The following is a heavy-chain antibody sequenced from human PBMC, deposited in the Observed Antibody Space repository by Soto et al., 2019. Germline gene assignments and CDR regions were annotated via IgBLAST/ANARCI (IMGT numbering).Heavy chain of an antibody. CDR3: ARVRPYSGSYYEVLSFDY. V-gene: IGHV4-39*07. Sequence: TSETLSLTCTVSGGSISSSSYYWGWIRQPPGKGLEWIGSIYYSGSTNYNPSLKNRVTISVDTSKNQFSLKLSFVTAADTAVYYCARVRPYSGSYYEVLSFDYWGQGTLVTVSS. D-gene: IGHD1-26*01. CDR2: IYYSGST. J-gene: IGHJ4*02. CDR1: GGSISSSSYY.